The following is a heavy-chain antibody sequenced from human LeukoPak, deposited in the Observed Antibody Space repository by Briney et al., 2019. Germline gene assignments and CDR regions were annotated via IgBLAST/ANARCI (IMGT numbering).Heavy chain of an antibody. D-gene: IGHD4-17*01. V-gene: IGHV1-69*06. CDR2: IIPIFGTA. CDR3: ARFDYGDYGDLWYYGMDV. CDR1: GGTFSSYA. J-gene: IGHJ6*04. Sequence: ASVKVSCKASGGTFSSYAISWVRQAPGQGLEWMGGIIPIFGTANYAQKFQGRVTITADKSTSTAYMELSGLRSEDTAVYYCARFDYGDYGDLWYYGMDVWGKGTTVTVSS.